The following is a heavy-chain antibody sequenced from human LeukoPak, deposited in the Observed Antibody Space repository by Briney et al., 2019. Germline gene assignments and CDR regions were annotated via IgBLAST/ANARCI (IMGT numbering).Heavy chain of an antibody. J-gene: IGHJ5*02. CDR2: ISGGGGST. CDR3: AKSGTLRYCSGGSCYRWFDP. CDR1: GFTFSSYA. Sequence: PGGSLRLSCAASGFTFSSYAMSWVRQAPGKGLEWVSAISGGGGSTFYADSVKGRFTISRDNSKNTLYLQMNSLRAEDTAVYYCAKSGTLRYCSGGSCYRWFDPWGQGTLVTVSS. V-gene: IGHV3-23*01. D-gene: IGHD2-15*01.